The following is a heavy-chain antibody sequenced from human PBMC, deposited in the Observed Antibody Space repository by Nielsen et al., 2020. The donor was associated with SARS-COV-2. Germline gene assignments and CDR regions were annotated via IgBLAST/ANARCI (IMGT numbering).Heavy chain of an antibody. CDR2: INAYKGNT. V-gene: IGHV1-18*01. CDR1: GYTFTSYA. CDR3: AREGGEDIWNPDFDH. J-gene: IGHJ4*02. D-gene: IGHD2-15*01. Sequence: GESRKISCKASGYTFTSYAISWVRQAPGQGLEWMGWINAYKGNTNYAQKFQGRVTLTRDTATTTAYMEMRSLESDDTAVYFCAREGGEDIWNPDFDHWGQGTLVTVSS.